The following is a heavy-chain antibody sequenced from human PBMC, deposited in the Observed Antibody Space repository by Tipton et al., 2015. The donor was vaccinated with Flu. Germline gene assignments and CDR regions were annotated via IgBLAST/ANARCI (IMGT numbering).Heavy chain of an antibody. V-gene: IGHV6-1*01. CDR3: ARDYYYDTSGYYRAFDF. D-gene: IGHD3-22*01. J-gene: IGHJ4*02. CDR2: TFYRTRWYS. Sequence: PGLVKPSQALSLTCAISGDSVSSNNVTWNWIRQSPSRGLEWLGRTFYRTRWYSDYAVSVKSRVTFNSDTSKNQFSLQLDSVTPEDTAVYYCARDYYYDTSGYYRAFDFWGQGTLVTVSS. CDR1: GDSVSSNNVT.